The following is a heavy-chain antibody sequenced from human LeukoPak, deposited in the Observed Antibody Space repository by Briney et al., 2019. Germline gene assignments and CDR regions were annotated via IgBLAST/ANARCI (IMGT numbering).Heavy chain of an antibody. Sequence: GGSLRLSCAASGFTFSDYWMTWVRQAPGKGLEWVANIKEDGTTKHYVDSVKGRFTISKDNAKRSLYLQMNSLRAEDTALYYCARGPSTVVTTRWGQGTLVAVSS. V-gene: IGHV3-7*01. D-gene: IGHD2-21*02. J-gene: IGHJ4*02. CDR2: IKEDGTTK. CDR1: GFTFSDYW. CDR3: ARGPSTVVTTR.